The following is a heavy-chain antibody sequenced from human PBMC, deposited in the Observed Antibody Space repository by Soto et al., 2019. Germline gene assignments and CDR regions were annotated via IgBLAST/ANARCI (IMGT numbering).Heavy chain of an antibody. D-gene: IGHD3-3*01. J-gene: IGHJ3*02. Sequence: ASVKVSCKASGYTFTSYYMHWVRQAPGQGLEWMGIINPSGGSTSYAQKFQGRVTMTRDTSTSTVYMELSSLRSEDTAVYYCASRGGDFWSGYSNDAFDIWGQGTMVTVSS. V-gene: IGHV1-46*01. CDR1: GYTFTSYY. CDR2: INPSGGST. CDR3: ASRGGDFWSGYSNDAFDI.